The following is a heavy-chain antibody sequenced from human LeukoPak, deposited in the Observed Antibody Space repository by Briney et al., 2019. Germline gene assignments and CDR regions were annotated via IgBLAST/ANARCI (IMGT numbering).Heavy chain of an antibody. CDR3: ARGDIVVVPAASLYYYYGMDV. V-gene: IGHV1-69*06. CDR2: IIPIFVTA. CDR1: GGTFSSYA. D-gene: IGHD2-2*01. J-gene: IGHJ6*04. Sequence: ASVKVSCKASGGTFSSYAISWVRQAPGQGLDWMGGIIPIFVTANYAQKFQGRVTITADKSTSTAYMELSSLRSEDTAVYYCARGDIVVVPAASLYYYYGMDVWGKGTTVTVSS.